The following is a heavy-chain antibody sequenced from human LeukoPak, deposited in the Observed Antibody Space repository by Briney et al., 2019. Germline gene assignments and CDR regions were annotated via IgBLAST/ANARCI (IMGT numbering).Heavy chain of an antibody. D-gene: IGHD3-22*01. CDR2: IYSGGST. V-gene: IGHV3-53*01. Sequence: GGSLRLSCAASGFTFSTYSMNWVRQAPGKGLEWVSVIYSGGSTYYADSVKGRFTISRDNSKNTLYLQMNSLRAEDTAVYYCASRYDSSGYYWRSPVYWGQGTLVTVSS. CDR3: ASRYDSSGYYWRSPVY. CDR1: GFTFSTYS. J-gene: IGHJ4*02.